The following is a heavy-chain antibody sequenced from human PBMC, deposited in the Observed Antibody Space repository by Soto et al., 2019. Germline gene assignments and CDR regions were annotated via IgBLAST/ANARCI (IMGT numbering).Heavy chain of an antibody. D-gene: IGHD3-22*01. V-gene: IGHV4-30-4*01. Sequence: PSETLSLTCTVSGGSISSGDYYWSWIRQPPGKGLEWIGYIYYSGSTYYNPSLKSRVTISVDTSKNQFSLKLSSVTAADTAVYYCARDRGYYYDSSGTIRGMDVWGQGTTVTGSS. CDR1: GGSISSGDYY. J-gene: IGHJ6*02. CDR2: IYYSGST. CDR3: ARDRGYYYDSSGTIRGMDV.